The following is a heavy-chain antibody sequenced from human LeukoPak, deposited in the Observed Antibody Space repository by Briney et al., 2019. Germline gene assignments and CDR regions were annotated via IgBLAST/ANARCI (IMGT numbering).Heavy chain of an antibody. Sequence: GGSLRLSCAASGFTFSSYAMTWVRQAPGKGLEWVSAIGGSTYYADSVKGRFTISRDNSKNTLYLQMNSLRAEDTAVYFCAKEAGLRYFDFDYWGQGILVTVSS. D-gene: IGHD3-9*01. CDR1: GFTFSSYA. CDR3: AKEAGLRYFDFDY. J-gene: IGHJ4*02. CDR2: IGGST. V-gene: IGHV3-23*01.